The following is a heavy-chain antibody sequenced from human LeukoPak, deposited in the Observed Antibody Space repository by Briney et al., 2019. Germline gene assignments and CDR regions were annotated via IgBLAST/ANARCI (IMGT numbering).Heavy chain of an antibody. V-gene: IGHV3-23*01. CDR3: AKDLYYDGSGYFYDY. Sequence: GGSLRLSCAASGFTFSNYPMSWVRQAPGKGLEWVSAISGSGGRTYYADSVKGRFTISRDNSKNTLNLQMNSLRAEDTAVYYCAKDLYYDGSGYFYDYWGQGTLVTVSS. D-gene: IGHD3-22*01. J-gene: IGHJ4*02. CDR1: GFTFSNYP. CDR2: ISGSGGRT.